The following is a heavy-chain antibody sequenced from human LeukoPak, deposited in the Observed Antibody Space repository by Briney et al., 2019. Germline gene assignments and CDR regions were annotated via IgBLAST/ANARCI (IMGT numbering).Heavy chain of an antibody. J-gene: IGHJ6*02. V-gene: IGHV4-4*08. CDR3: ARERNYPKNYGMDV. CDR1: GGSTSSDY. CDR2: VYNSGDT. Sequence: SETLSLTCTVSGGSTSSDYWSWIRQSPGKGLEWVGYVYNSGDTGKNPSLKSRVTISVDTSKNQFSLKLSSVTAADTAVYYCARERNYPKNYGMDVWGQGTTVTVSS. D-gene: IGHD1-7*01.